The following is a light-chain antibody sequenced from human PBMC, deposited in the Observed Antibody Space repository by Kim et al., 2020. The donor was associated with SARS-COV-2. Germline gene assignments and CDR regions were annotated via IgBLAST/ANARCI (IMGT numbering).Light chain of an antibody. J-gene: IGKJ4*01. V-gene: IGKV3-15*01. CDR2: GAF. Sequence: VSPGERATLSCRASQSISDNLAGYQQKPGQAPRLLIYGAFTRATGIPARFSGSESGTEFTLTISSLQSEDFAIYYCQQYDNWPLTFGGGTKVDIK. CDR1: QSISDN. CDR3: QQYDNWPLT.